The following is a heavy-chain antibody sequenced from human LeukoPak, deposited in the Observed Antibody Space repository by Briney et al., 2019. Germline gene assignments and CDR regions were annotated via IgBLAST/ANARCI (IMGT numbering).Heavy chain of an antibody. V-gene: IGHV4-34*01. D-gene: IGHD3-22*01. CDR1: GGSFSGYY. J-gene: IGHJ4*02. Sequence: PSETLSLTCAVYGGSFSGYYWSWIRQPPGKGLEWIGEINHSGSTNYNPSLKSRVTISVDTSKNQFSLKLSSVTAADTAVYYCARPYYYDSSGYFRLWGQGTLVTVSS. CDR3: ARPYYYDSSGYFRL. CDR2: INHSGST.